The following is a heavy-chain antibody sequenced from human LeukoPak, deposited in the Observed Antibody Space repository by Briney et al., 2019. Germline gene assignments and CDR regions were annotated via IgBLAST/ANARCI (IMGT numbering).Heavy chain of an antibody. V-gene: IGHV3-66*01. D-gene: IGHD3-10*01. Sequence: GGSLRLSCAASGFTVSSSYMNWVRQAPGKGLEWVSVIYTGGRTYYADSVKGRFTISRDNSKNTLYLQMNSLRAGDTAVYYCARERINVVRGVMGSKDYYYYYGLDVWGQGTTVTVSS. J-gene: IGHJ6*02. CDR2: IYTGGRT. CDR3: ARERINVVRGVMGSKDYYYYYGLDV. CDR1: GFTVSSSY.